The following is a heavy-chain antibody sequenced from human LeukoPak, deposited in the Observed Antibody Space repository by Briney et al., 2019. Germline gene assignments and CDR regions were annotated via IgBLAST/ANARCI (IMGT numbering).Heavy chain of an antibody. CDR2: ISSTSSTI. CDR1: GFTFSSYG. D-gene: IGHD6-19*01. V-gene: IGHV3-48*02. CDR3: ARAVAADF. Sequence: GRSLRLSCAVSGFTFSSYGMHWVRQAPGKGLAWVSSISSTSSTIYYADSVKGRFTISRDNARNSLYLQMNSLRDEDTAVYYCARAVAADFWGQGTQVTVSS. J-gene: IGHJ4*02.